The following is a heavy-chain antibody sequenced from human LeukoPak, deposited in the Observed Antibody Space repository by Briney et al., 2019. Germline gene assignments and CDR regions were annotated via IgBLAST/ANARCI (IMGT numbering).Heavy chain of an antibody. CDR2: INPNSGGP. CDR1: GYSFTGYY. Sequence: ASVKVSCKTSGYSFTGYYIHWVRQAPGQGLEWMGRINPNSGGPNYGRKFQGTVTMTRDTSISTAYLELSNLRSEDTAAYYCVRGYSYGFYFDYWGQGSLVTVSS. V-gene: IGHV1-2*06. D-gene: IGHD5-18*01. CDR3: VRGYSYGFYFDY. J-gene: IGHJ4*02.